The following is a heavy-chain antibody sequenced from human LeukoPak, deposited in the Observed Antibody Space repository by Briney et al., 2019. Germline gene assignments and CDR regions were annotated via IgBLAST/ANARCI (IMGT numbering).Heavy chain of an antibody. D-gene: IGHD2-2*01. Sequence: SQTLSLTCAISGDSVSSNSVTWNWIRQSPSRGLEWLGRTYYRSTWYNDHAVSVRGRITVNPDTSKNQFSLHLNSVTPEDTAVYYCARRLTQYDCFDPWGQGILVSVSS. CDR1: GDSVSSNSVT. V-gene: IGHV6-1*01. J-gene: IGHJ5*02. CDR3: ARRLTQYDCFDP. CDR2: TYYRSTWYN.